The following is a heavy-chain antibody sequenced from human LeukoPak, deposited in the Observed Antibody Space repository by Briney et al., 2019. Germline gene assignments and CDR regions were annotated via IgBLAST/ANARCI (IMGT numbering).Heavy chain of an antibody. Sequence: SETLSLTCTVSGGSISSGGYYGSWIRQHPGKGLEWIGYIYYSGSTYYNPSLKSQVTTSVDTSKNQFSLKLSSVTAADTAVYYCAREGITMIAPLDYWGQGTLVTVSS. CDR1: GGSISSGGYY. CDR2: IYYSGST. CDR3: AREGITMIAPLDY. J-gene: IGHJ4*02. V-gene: IGHV4-31*01. D-gene: IGHD3-22*01.